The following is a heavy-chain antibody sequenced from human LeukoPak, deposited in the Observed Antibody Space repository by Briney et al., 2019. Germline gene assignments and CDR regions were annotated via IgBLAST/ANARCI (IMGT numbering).Heavy chain of an antibody. D-gene: IGHD3-3*01. V-gene: IGHV3-30*04. Sequence: PGGSLRLSCAASGFTFSSYAMHWVRQAPGKGLEWVAVISYDGSNKYYADSVKGRFTISRDNSKNTLYLQMNSLRAEDTAVYYCARLYYDFWSGYTYFDYWGQGTLVTVSS. CDR3: ARLYYDFWSGYTYFDY. J-gene: IGHJ4*02. CDR1: GFTFSSYA. CDR2: ISYDGSNK.